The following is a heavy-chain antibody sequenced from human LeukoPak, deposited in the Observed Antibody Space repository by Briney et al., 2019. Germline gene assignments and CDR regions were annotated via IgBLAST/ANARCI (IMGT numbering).Heavy chain of an antibody. CDR1: GFTFSSYA. J-gene: IGHJ4*02. Sequence: GGSLRLSCAASGFTFSSYAMSWVRQAPGKGLEWVSANSGSGGSTYYADSVKGRFTISRDNSKNTLYLQMNSLRAEDTAVYYCAKDLTFIVVVTAIHFDYWGQGTLVTVSS. CDR2: NSGSGGST. V-gene: IGHV3-23*01. D-gene: IGHD2-21*02. CDR3: AKDLTFIVVVTAIHFDY.